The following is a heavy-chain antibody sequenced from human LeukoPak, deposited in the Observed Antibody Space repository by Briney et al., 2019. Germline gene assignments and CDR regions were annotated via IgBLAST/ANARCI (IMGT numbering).Heavy chain of an antibody. D-gene: IGHD2/OR15-2a*01. J-gene: IGHJ5*02. CDR3: ARDVIGDEDALGPNWFDP. CDR2: ISSSSSTI. V-gene: IGHV3-48*01. Sequence: GGSLRLSCAASGFTFSSYSMNWVRQAPGKGLEWVSYISSSSSTIYYADSVKGRFTISRDNAKDSLYLQMNSLRAEDAAVYYCARDVIGDEDALGPNWFDPWGQGTLVTVSS. CDR1: GFTFSSYS.